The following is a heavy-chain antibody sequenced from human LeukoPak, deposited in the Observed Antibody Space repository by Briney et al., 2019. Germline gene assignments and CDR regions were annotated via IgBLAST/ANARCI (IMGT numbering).Heavy chain of an antibody. CDR1: GFTFSSCA. D-gene: IGHD6-13*01. V-gene: IGHV3-64D*06. CDR2: ISANGGNT. CDR3: VKGAMYTRDWFDP. Sequence: GGSLRLSCTASGFTFSSCAMHWVRQAPGKGLEYVSGISANGGNTYYADSVKGRFTISRDNSRDTLYLQMSSLRTEDTAVYYCVKGAMYTRDWFDPWGQGTLVTVSS. J-gene: IGHJ5*02.